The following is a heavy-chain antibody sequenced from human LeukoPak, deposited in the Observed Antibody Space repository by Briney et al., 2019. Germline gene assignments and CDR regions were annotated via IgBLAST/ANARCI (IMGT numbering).Heavy chain of an antibody. Sequence: PSETLSLTCTVPGGSISSSSYYWGWIRQPPGKGLEWIGSIYYSGSTYYNPSLKSRVTISVDTSKNQFSLKLSSVTAADTAVYYCARVYSSSWGYYYYYYMDVWGKGTTVTVSS. CDR2: IYYSGST. V-gene: IGHV4-39*07. J-gene: IGHJ6*03. CDR1: GGSISSSSYY. CDR3: ARVYSSSWGYYYYYYMDV. D-gene: IGHD6-13*01.